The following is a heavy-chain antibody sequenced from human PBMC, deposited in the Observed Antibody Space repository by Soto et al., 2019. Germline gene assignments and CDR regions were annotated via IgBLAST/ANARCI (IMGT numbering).Heavy chain of an antibody. CDR1: GYTFTNYY. CDR2: INPNGGST. D-gene: IGHD4-4*01. V-gene: IGHV1-46*03. Sequence: QVQLVQSGAEVKKPGASVRVSCKASGYTFTNYYIDWVRQAPGQGLEWMGIINPNGGSTMNAQKCQGRVTMTRDTSTSTVYMELSRLRAEDTAVYYCASAAWTTVTNRLNDVFDVWGQGTMVTVSS. J-gene: IGHJ3*01. CDR3: ASAAWTTVTNRLNDVFDV.